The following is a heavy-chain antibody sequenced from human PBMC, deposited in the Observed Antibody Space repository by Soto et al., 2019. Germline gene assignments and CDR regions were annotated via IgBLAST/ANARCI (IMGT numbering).Heavy chain of an antibody. Sequence: GGSLRLSCAASGFTFSNAWMNWVRQAPGKGLEWVGLIKSKTENGATDHAAPVKGRFTISRDDSKNTLYLQMNSLKTEDTGLYYCTTDPYYGTSGINYWGQGTLVTVSS. V-gene: IGHV3-15*07. CDR3: TTDPYYGTSGINY. D-gene: IGHD3-22*01. CDR1: GFTFSNAW. CDR2: IKSKTENGAT. J-gene: IGHJ4*02.